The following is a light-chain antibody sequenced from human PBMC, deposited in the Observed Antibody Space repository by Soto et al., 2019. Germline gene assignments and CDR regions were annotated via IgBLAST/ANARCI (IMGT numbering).Light chain of an antibody. CDR2: EGS. J-gene: IGLJ2*01. CDR3: CSYAGSNTFV. CDR1: SSDVGSYNL. V-gene: IGLV2-23*01. Sequence: QSALTQPASVSGSPGQSITISCTGTSSDVGSYNLVSWYQQHPGKAPKLIIYEGSKRPSGVSNRFSGSKSGNTASLTISGFQAEDEADYYCCSYAGSNTFVFGGGTKLTVL.